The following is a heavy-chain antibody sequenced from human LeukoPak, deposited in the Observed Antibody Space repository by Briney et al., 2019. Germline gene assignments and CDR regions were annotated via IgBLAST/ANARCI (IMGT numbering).Heavy chain of an antibody. CDR2: IWYDGSNK. J-gene: IGHJ3*02. CDR3: AKEEDYDILAYDAFDI. D-gene: IGHD3-9*01. CDR1: GFTFSSYG. V-gene: IGHV3-33*06. Sequence: GGSLRLXCAASGFTFSSYGMHWDRQAPGKGLEWVAVIWYDGSNKYYADSVKGRFTISRDDSKNTLYLQMNSLRAEDTAVYYCAKEEDYDILAYDAFDIWGQGTMVTVSS.